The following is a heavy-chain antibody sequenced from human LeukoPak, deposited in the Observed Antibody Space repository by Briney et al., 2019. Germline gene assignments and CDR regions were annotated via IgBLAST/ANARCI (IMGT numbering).Heavy chain of an antibody. CDR2: IYYSGST. Sequence: PSETLSLTCTVSGGSISGSSYYWGWIRQPPGKGLEWIGSIYYSGSTYYNPSLKSRVTISVDTSKNQFSLKLSSVTAADTAVYYCARDHAGSGYWGQRTLVTVSS. V-gene: IGHV4-39*07. J-gene: IGHJ4*02. CDR3: ARDHAGSGY. CDR1: GGSISGSSYY. D-gene: IGHD5-12*01.